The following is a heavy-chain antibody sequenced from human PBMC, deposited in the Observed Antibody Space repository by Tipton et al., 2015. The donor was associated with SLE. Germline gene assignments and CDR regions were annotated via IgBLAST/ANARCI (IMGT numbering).Heavy chain of an antibody. CDR3: VRDGVTSTWNLDY. CDR1: GYSISSGYY. D-gene: IGHD6-13*01. V-gene: IGHV4-38-2*02. Sequence: TLSLTCTVSGYSISSGYYWGWIRQPPGKGLEWIGSLYPDLKTNYNPTLRSRTTISADTSNNQFSLSLGSLTAADTAVYFCVRDGVTSTWNLDYWGQGKLVTVSS. CDR2: LYPDLKT. J-gene: IGHJ4*02.